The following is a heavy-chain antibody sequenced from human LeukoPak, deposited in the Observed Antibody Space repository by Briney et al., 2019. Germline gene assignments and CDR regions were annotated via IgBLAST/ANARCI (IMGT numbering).Heavy chain of an antibody. CDR2: IWYDGSNK. V-gene: IGHV3-33*06. CDR3: AKDLHFLSSGWYAFDY. CDR1: GFTFSSYG. D-gene: IGHD6-19*01. J-gene: IGHJ4*02. Sequence: GRSLRLSCAASGFTFSSYGMHWVRQAPGKGLEWVAFIWYDGSNKYYADSVKGRFTISRDNSKNTLYLQMNSLRGEDTAVYYCAKDLHFLSSGWYAFDYWGQGTLVTVSS.